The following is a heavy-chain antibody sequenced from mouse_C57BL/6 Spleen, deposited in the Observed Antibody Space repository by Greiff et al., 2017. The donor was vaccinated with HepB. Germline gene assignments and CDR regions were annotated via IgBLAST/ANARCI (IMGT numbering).Heavy chain of an antibody. Sequence: VKLQQSGAELVKPGASVKLSCTASGYTFTSYWMHWVKQRPGPGLEWIGRIDPNSGGTKYNEKFKSKATLTVDKSSSTAYMQLSSLTSEDSAVYYCARSHYWSFDYWGQGTTLTVSS. J-gene: IGHJ2*01. CDR3: ARSHYWSFDY. CDR1: GYTFTSYW. CDR2: IDPNSGGT. D-gene: IGHD1-1*01. V-gene: IGHV1-72*01.